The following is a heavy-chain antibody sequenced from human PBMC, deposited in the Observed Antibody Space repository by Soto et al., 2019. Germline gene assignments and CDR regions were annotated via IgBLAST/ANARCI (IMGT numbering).Heavy chain of an antibody. D-gene: IGHD3-10*01. CDR2: IYNSADT. CDR1: GGSTNSGGYS. CDR3: ATFRIAHYGSAHFDF. Sequence: QLQLQESGSGLVKSSETLSLTCAVSGGSTNSGGYSWSWLRQPPGKGLEWIGNIYNSADTYSNPSLRSRVPMSVSRSNSHFSLKLTSVTAADTAVYYCATFRIAHYGSAHFDFWGQGTLVTVSS. J-gene: IGHJ4*02. V-gene: IGHV4-30-2*01.